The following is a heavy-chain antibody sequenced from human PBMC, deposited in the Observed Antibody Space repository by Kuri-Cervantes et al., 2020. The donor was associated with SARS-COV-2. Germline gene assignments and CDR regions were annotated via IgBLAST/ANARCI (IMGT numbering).Heavy chain of an antibody. Sequence: ASVKVSCKGSGYSFTSYWIGWVRQMPGKGLEWMGWINAGNGNTKYSQKFQGRVTITRDTSASTAYMELSSLRSEDTAVYYCARGGGYYYDSSGYGIDYWGQGTLVTVSS. CDR1: GYSFTSYW. J-gene: IGHJ4*02. V-gene: IGHV1/OR15-3*03. CDR3: ARGGGYYYDSSGYGIDY. D-gene: IGHD3-22*01. CDR2: INAGNGNT.